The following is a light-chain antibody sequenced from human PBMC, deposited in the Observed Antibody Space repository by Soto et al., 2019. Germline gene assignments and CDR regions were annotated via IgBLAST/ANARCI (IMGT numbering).Light chain of an antibody. CDR2: GAS. CDR3: QKYDGTGT. J-gene: IGKJ1*01. V-gene: IGKV3-20*01. Sequence: EIVLTQSPDTLSLSPGERATLSCRASQFFGSDYLAWYQQKPGQPPRLLIYGASRRATGIPDRFSGRGSGTDFTLTISSLEPEDFAMYYCQKYDGTGTFGQGTKVDSK. CDR1: QFFGSDY.